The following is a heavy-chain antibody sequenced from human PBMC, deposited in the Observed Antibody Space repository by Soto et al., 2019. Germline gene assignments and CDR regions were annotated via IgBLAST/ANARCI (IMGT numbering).Heavy chain of an antibody. CDR2: ISGSGGST. Sequence: EVQLLESGGGLVQPGGSLRLSCAASGFTFSSYAMSWVRQAPGKGLEWVSAISGSGGSTYYADSVKRRFTISRDNSKNTLYLQMNSLRAEDTAVYYCAKGWRGPTYYYCMDVWGQGTTVTVSS. V-gene: IGHV3-23*01. CDR1: GFTFSSYA. J-gene: IGHJ6*02. CDR3: AKGWRGPTYYYCMDV. D-gene: IGHD1-1*01.